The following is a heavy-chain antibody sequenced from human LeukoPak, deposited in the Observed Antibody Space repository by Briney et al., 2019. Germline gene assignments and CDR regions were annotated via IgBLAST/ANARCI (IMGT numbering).Heavy chain of an antibody. J-gene: IGHJ3*02. Sequence: GGSLRLSCAASGFTFNDYAMNWVRQAPGKGLGWVSSISGSGSTTSYADSVKGRFTISRDNSKNTLSLQMNSLRVDDTAVYYCAKGYSSSYLRNAFDIWGQGTMVTVSS. D-gene: IGHD2-15*01. CDR2: ISGSGSTT. V-gene: IGHV3-23*01. CDR1: GFTFNDYA. CDR3: AKGYSSSYLRNAFDI.